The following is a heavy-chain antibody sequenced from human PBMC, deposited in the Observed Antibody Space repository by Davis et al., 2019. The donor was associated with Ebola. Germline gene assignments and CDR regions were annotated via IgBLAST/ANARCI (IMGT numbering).Heavy chain of an antibody. CDR2: ISYDGSNK. Sequence: PGVSLRLSCAASGFTFRRYAMHWVRRAPGKGLAWVAVISYDGSNKYYADSVKGRFTISRDNSKNTLYLQMNSLRAEDTAVYYCARASYWGQGTLVTVSS. CDR1: GFTFRRYA. V-gene: IGHV3-30-3*01. J-gene: IGHJ4*02. CDR3: ARASY.